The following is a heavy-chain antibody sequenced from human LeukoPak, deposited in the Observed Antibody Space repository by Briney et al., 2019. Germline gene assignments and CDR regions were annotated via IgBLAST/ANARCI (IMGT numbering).Heavy chain of an antibody. V-gene: IGHV4-4*02. D-gene: IGHD2-15*01. CDR3: ARHDDDCSGGNCLDTWFDP. J-gene: IGHJ5*02. CDR1: GGSISTANW. Sequence: PSETLSLTCAVSGGSISTANWWSWVRQSPEKGLEWIGEINHSGSTNYNPSLKSRVTISIDTSKNQFSLKLSSVTAADTAVYYCARHDDDCSGGNCLDTWFDPWGQGTLVTVSS. CDR2: INHSGST.